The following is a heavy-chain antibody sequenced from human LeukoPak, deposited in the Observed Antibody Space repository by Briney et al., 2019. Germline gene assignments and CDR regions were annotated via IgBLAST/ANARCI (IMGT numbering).Heavy chain of an antibody. CDR3: ARDSSGYSSSWY. CDR1: GYSISSGYY. Sequence: SETLSLTCTVSGYSISSGYYWGWIRQPPGKGLEWIGSIYHSGSTYYNPSLKSRVTISVDTSKNQFFLKLSSVTAADTAVYYCARDSSGYSSSWYWGQGTLVTVSS. V-gene: IGHV4-38-2*02. J-gene: IGHJ4*02. CDR2: IYHSGST. D-gene: IGHD6-13*01.